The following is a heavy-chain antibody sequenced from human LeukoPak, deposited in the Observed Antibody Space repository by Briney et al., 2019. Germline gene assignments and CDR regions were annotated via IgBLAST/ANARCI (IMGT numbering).Heavy chain of an antibody. CDR2: IVGSSST. V-gene: IGHV3-21*04. CDR3: ARVVSGSYYLDAFDI. CDR1: GFTFSNFA. J-gene: IGHJ3*02. D-gene: IGHD1-26*01. Sequence: GGCLRLSCAASGFTFSNFAMTWVRQAPGKGLEWVSSIVGSSSTYYADSLKGRFTISRDNAKNSLYLQMNSLRAEDTALYYCARVVSGSYYLDAFDIWGQGTMVTVSS.